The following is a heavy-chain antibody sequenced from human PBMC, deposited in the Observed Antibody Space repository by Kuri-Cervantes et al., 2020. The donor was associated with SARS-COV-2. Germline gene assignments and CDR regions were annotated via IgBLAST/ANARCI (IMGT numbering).Heavy chain of an antibody. CDR3: ARWIAAALDY. CDR1: GGSFSGYY. J-gene: IGHJ4*02. D-gene: IGHD6-13*01. V-gene: IGHV4-34*01. Sequence: SETLSLTCAVYGGSFSGYYWSWIRQPPGKGLEWIGEINHSGSTNYNPSLKSRVTISVDTSKNQFSLKLSSVTAADTAVYYCARWIAAALDYWGQGTLGTVSS. CDR2: INHSGST.